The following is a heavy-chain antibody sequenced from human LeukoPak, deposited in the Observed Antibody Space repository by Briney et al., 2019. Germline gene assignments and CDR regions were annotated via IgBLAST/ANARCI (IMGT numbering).Heavy chain of an antibody. V-gene: IGHV1-69*05. J-gene: IGHJ4*02. CDR3: ASGYDFWRGYFFYFDY. Sequence: SVKVSCKASGGTFSSYAISWVRQAPGQGLEWMGGIIPIFGTANYAQKFQGRVTITTDESTSTAYMQLSSLRSEDTAVYYCASGYDFWRGYFFYFDYWGQGTLVTVSS. D-gene: IGHD3-3*01. CDR1: GGTFSSYA. CDR2: IIPIFGTA.